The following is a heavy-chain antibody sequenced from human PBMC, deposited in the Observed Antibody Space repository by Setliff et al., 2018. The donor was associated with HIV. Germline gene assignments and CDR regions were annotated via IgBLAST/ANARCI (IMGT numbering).Heavy chain of an antibody. Sequence: PSETLSXTCAVSGYSISSGYYWGWIRQPPGKGLEWIGSIFHSGNTYSRPSLKSRVTISVDTSKNQFSLKLASVTAADTAVYYCARPIEGYYDAFHIWGQGTLVTVS. V-gene: IGHV4-38-2*01. D-gene: IGHD2-8*01. CDR3: ARPIEGYYDAFHI. CDR2: IFHSGNT. CDR1: GYSISSGYY. J-gene: IGHJ3*02.